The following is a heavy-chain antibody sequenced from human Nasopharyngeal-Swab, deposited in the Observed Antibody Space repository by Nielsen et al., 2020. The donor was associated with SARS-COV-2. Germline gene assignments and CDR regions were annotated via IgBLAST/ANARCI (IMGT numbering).Heavy chain of an antibody. D-gene: IGHD4-23*01. V-gene: IGHV3-7*01. CDR2: IKQDGSEK. J-gene: IGHJ6*03. CDR1: GFTFSSYW. CDR3: ARALTTVVTYYYYYMDV. Sequence: GGSLRLSCAASGFTFSSYWMSWVRQAPGKGLEWVANIKQDGSEKYYVDSVKGRFTISRDNAKNSLYLQMNSLRAEDTAVYYCARALTTVVTYYYYYMDVWGKGTTVTVFS.